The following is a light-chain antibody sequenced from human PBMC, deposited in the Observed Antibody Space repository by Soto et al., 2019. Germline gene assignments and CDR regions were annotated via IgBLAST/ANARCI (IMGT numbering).Light chain of an antibody. CDR3: SLYTSENAYV. CDR2: EVS. V-gene: IGLV2-18*01. Sequence: QSVLTQPPSVSGSPGQSVTISCTGTSTDFVGYNRVSWYQQPPGTAPKLRIYEVSKRPSGVPDRFSGSKSGNTASLTISGLQAADEADYYCSLYTSENAYVFGTGTKVTAL. J-gene: IGLJ1*01. CDR1: STDFVGYNR.